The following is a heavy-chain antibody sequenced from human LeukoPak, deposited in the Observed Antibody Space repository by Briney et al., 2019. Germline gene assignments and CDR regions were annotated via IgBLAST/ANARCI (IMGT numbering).Heavy chain of an antibody. Sequence: PGGSLRLSCAASGFTFSSYAMSWVRQAPGKGLEWVSAISGSGGSTYYADSVKGRFTISRDNSKNTLYLQMNSLRAEDTAVYYCAKDRGLLWFGQDAFDIWGQGTMVTVSS. D-gene: IGHD3-10*01. CDR1: GFTFSSYA. CDR2: ISGSGGST. CDR3: AKDRGLLWFGQDAFDI. V-gene: IGHV3-23*01. J-gene: IGHJ3*02.